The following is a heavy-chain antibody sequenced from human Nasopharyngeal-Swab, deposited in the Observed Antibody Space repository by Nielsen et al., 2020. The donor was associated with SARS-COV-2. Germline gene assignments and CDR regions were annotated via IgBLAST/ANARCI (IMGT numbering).Heavy chain of an antibody. CDR1: GLTFSSYS. CDR3: ARSKHSGSYYYGMDV. CDR2: ISSSSSYI. V-gene: IGHV3-21*01. D-gene: IGHD1-26*01. J-gene: IGHJ6*02. Sequence: GESLKISCAASGLTFSSYSMNWVRQAPGKGLEWVSSISSSSSYIYYADSVKGRFTISRDNAKNSLYLQMNSLRAEDTAVYYCARSKHSGSYYYGMDVWGQGTTVTVSS.